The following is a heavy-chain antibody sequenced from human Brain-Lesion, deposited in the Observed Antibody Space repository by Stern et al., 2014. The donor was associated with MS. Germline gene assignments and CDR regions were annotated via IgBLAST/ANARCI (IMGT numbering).Heavy chain of an antibody. Sequence: EVQLVESGGGLVQPGGSLTISCTAAGFTFGNYWMTWVRQAPGKGLEGVANIKEDGTEKNYVDSAKGRFTISRDNARNSLYLQMNSLRVEDTALYYCARVYNTIYGIVTQRGSGMDVWGQGTTVIVSS. D-gene: IGHD3-3*01. CDR3: ARVYNTIYGIVTQRGSGMDV. J-gene: IGHJ6*02. CDR2: IKEDGTEK. CDR1: GFTFGNYW. V-gene: IGHV3-7*01.